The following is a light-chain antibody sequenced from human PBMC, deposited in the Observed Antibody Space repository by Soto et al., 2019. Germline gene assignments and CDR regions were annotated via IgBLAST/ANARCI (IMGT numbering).Light chain of an antibody. J-gene: IGLJ2*01. Sequence: QSALTQPPSASGSPGQSVTITCTVTRSDVGGYNYVSWYQQHPGKAPQLMISEVSKRPSGVPDRFSGSKSGNPASLTVSGLQAEDEADDYCSSFAGNNNLVFGGGTKLTVL. CDR1: RSDVGGYNY. CDR2: EVS. CDR3: SSFAGNNNLV. V-gene: IGLV2-8*01.